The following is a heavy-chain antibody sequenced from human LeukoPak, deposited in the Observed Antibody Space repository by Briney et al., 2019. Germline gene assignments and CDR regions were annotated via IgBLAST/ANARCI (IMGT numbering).Heavy chain of an antibody. V-gene: IGHV1-2*02. CDR2: INPNSGGT. CDR3: ARDAGYCSSTSCQGGWFDP. Sequence: EASVKVSCKASGYTFTGYYMHWVRQAPGQGLEWMGWINPNSGGTNYAQKFQGRVTMTRDTSISTAYMELSRLRSDDTAVYHCARDAGYCSSTSCQGGWFDPWGQGTLVTVSS. J-gene: IGHJ5*02. CDR1: GYTFTGYY. D-gene: IGHD2-2*01.